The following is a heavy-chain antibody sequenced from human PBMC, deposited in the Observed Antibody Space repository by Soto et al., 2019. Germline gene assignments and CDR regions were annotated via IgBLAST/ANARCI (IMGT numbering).Heavy chain of an antibody. J-gene: IGHJ5*02. D-gene: IGHD2-21*01. CDR3: ARGIAADYLRLLDWFDP. V-gene: IGHV4-31*03. CDR1: GVSIDSGTYY. Sequence: HVQLQESGPGLVKPSQTLSLTCTVSGVSIDSGTYYWSWIRQHPGKGLEYIGYTYYSGRTYYNPSLKSRVTISVDTSKNHFSLNLRSVTAADTAIYYCARGIAADYLRLLDWFDPWGQGSLVTVSS. CDR2: TYYSGRT.